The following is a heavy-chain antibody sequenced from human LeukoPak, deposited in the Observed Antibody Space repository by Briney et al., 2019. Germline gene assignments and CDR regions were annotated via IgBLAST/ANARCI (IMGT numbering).Heavy chain of an antibody. V-gene: IGHV4-4*07. J-gene: IGHJ4*02. Sequence: PSETLSLTCTVSGGSISSYYWSWIRQPAGKGLEWIGRIYTSGSTNYNASLKSRVSMSVDTSKNHFSLTLSSVTAADTAVYYCARLHGGKGQYYFDYWGQGTLVTVSS. D-gene: IGHD4-23*01. CDR1: GGSISSYY. CDR3: ARLHGGKGQYYFDY. CDR2: IYTSGST.